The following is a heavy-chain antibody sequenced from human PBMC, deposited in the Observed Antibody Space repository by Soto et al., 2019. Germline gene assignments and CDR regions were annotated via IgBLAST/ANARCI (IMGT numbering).Heavy chain of an antibody. J-gene: IGHJ5*02. Sequence: GESLKISCKGSGYSFTSYWISWVRQMPGKGLEWMGRIDPSDSYTNYSPSFQGHVTISADKSISTAYLQWSSLRAADTAMYYCAIHSTGYEDSWGQGTLVTVSS. D-gene: IGHD5-12*01. CDR2: IDPSDSYT. V-gene: IGHV5-10-1*01. CDR3: AIHSTGYEDS. CDR1: GYSFTSYW.